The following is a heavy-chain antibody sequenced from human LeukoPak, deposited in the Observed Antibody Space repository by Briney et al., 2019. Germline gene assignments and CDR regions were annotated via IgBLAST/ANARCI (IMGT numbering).Heavy chain of an antibody. D-gene: IGHD5-18*01. J-gene: IGHJ4*02. V-gene: IGHV1-46*01. Sequence: ASVKVSCKASGYTFTDYFMHWVRQAPGQGLEWMGIINPSGGSTRYAQSFQGRVTLTRDTSTSTFYMGLSSLRSEDTAVYYCARDLEIDGYSYGVFDYWGQGTPLTASS. CDR1: GYTFTDYF. CDR2: INPSGGST. CDR3: ARDLEIDGYSYGVFDY.